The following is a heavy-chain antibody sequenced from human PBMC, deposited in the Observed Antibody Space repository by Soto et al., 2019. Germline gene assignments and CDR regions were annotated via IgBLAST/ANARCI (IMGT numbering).Heavy chain of an antibody. CDR2: ISYDGSNK. CDR1: GFTFSSYG. V-gene: IGHV3-30*18. J-gene: IGHJ4*02. CDR3: AKDGGVFHYYDSSGYYLESYFDY. D-gene: IGHD3-22*01. Sequence: GGSLRLSCAASGFTFSSYGMHWVRQAPGKGLEWVAVISYDGSNKYYADSVKGRFTISRDNSKNTLYLQMNSLRAEDTAVYYCAKDGGVFHYYDSSGYYLESYFDYWGQGTLVTVSS.